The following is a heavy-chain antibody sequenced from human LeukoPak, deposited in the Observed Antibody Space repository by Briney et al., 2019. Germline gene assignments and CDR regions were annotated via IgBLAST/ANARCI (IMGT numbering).Heavy chain of an antibody. CDR2: IIPIFGTA. V-gene: IGHV1-69*05. CDR1: GGTFSSYA. J-gene: IGHJ5*02. D-gene: IGHD3-22*01. Sequence: ASVKVSCKASGGTFSSYAISWVRQAPGQGLEWMGGIIPIFGTANYAQKFQGRVTITTDESTSTAYMELSSLRSEDTAVYYCARDYTPNYYDSSGYHKGFDPWGQGTLVTVSS. CDR3: ARDYTPNYYDSSGYHKGFDP.